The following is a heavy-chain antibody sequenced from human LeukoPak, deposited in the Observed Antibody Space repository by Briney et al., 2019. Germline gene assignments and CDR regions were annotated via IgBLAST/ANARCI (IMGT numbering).Heavy chain of an antibody. CDR1: GGSISSYY. V-gene: IGHV4-59*01. CDR2: IYYSGST. Sequence: SETLSLTCTVSGGSISSYYWSWIRQPPGKGLEWIGYIYYSGSTNYNPSLKSRVTISVDTSKNQFSLKLSSVTAADTAVYYCARLIYSSGWYGAYWYFDLWGRGTLVTVSS. D-gene: IGHD6-19*01. CDR3: ARLIYSSGWYGAYWYFDL. J-gene: IGHJ2*01.